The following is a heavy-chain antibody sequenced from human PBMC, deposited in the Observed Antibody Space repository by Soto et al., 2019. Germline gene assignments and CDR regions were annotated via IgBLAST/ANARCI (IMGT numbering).Heavy chain of an antibody. J-gene: IGHJ4*02. V-gene: IGHV3-23*01. CDR2: ISGSGGST. D-gene: IGHD5-12*01. CDR3: AKGRGYSCYAPIDY. Sequence: GGSLGLACTASGFTFSSYAMSWVRQAPGKGLEWVSAISGSGGSTYYADSVKGRFTISRDNSKNTLYLQMNSLRAEDTAVYYCAKGRGYSCYAPIDYWGQGTLVPFSS. CDR1: GFTFSSYA.